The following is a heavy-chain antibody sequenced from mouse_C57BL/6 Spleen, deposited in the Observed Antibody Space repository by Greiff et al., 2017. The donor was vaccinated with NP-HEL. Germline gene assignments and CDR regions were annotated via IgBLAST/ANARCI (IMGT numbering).Heavy chain of an antibody. CDR3: ARRGYYGSSYWYFDV. CDR2: IDPSDSYT. D-gene: IGHD1-1*01. Sequence: QVQLQQPGAELVKPGASVKLSCKASGYTFTSYWMQWVKQRPGQGLEWIGEIDPSDSYTNYNQKFKGKATLTVDTSSSTAYMQLSSLTSEDSAVYYCARRGYYGSSYWYFDVWGTGTTVTVSS. J-gene: IGHJ1*03. CDR1: GYTFTSYW. V-gene: IGHV1-50*01.